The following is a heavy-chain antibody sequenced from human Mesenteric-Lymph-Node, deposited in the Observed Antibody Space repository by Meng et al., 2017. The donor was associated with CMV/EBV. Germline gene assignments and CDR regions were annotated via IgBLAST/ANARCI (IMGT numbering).Heavy chain of an antibody. CDR2: IYGTGIT. CDR3: AKSRSSTPGIVDD. D-gene: IGHD2/OR15-2a*01. CDR1: GVSVTSGAYH. Sequence: QVPVQESGPGMVKPSETLSLTCIVAGVSVTSGAYHWSWIRQSPGKGLEWIGYIYGTGITIYNPSLKSRVTILLETSKNQFSLKLNSVTTADTAVYYCAKSRSSTPGIVDDWGQGTLVTVSS. J-gene: IGHJ4*02. V-gene: IGHV4-61*08.